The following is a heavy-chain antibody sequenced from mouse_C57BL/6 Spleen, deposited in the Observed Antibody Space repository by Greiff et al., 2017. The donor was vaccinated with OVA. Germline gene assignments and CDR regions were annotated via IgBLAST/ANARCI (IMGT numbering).Heavy chain of an antibody. J-gene: IGHJ2*01. CDR1: GYSFTGYY. D-gene: IGHD2-4*01. CDR3: ARDINYDFFDY. CDR2: INPSTGGT. V-gene: IGHV1-42*01. Sequence: VQLQQSGPELVKPGASVKISCKASGYSFTGYYMNWVKQSPEKSLEWIGEINPSTGGTTYNQKFKAKATLTVDKSSSTAYMQLKRLTSEDSAVFYCARDINYDFFDYWGQGTLLTVSS.